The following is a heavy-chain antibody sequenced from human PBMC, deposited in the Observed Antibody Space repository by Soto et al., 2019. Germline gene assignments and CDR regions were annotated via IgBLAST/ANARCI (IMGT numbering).Heavy chain of an antibody. CDR3: ARGRYGDY. CDR2: ISAHNGNT. D-gene: IGHD1-1*01. Sequence: QVHLVQSGAEVKKPGASVKVSCKGSGYGFTTYGITWVRQAPGQGLEWMAWISAHNGNTNYAQKPQXRVTVTRDTSTSTAYMELRSLRSDDTAVYYCARGRYGDYWGQGALVTVSS. J-gene: IGHJ4*02. V-gene: IGHV1-18*01. CDR1: GYGFTTYG.